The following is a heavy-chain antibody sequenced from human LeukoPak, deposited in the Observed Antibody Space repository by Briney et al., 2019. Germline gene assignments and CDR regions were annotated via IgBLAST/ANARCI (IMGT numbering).Heavy chain of an antibody. CDR3: ARHPGEDISGYYSTWFDP. CDR1: GGSISSSSYY. J-gene: IGHJ5*02. V-gene: IGHV4-39*01. Sequence: PSETLSLTCTVSGGSISSSSYYWGWIRQPPGKGLEWIGSIYYSGSTYCNPSLKSRVTISVDTSKNQFSLKLRSVTAADTPVYYCARHPGEDISGYYSTWFDPWGQGTLVTVSS. CDR2: IYYSGST. D-gene: IGHD3-22*01.